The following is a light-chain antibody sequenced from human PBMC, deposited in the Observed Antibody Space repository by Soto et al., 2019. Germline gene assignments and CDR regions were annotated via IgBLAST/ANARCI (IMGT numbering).Light chain of an antibody. CDR1: QSVSMK. CDR3: QQCEDWPRT. V-gene: IGKV3-15*01. Sequence: EIVMPQSPATLSVSPGERATLSCRASQSVSMKLAWFQQTPGQAPRLLIYDASTRATGVPARFSGSGSGTDFTLTISSLQSEDFAVYYCQQCEDWPRTFGQGTKVEI. J-gene: IGKJ1*01. CDR2: DAS.